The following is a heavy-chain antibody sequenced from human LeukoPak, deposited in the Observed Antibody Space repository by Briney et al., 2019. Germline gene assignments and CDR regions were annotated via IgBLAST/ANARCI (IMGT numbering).Heavy chain of an antibody. J-gene: IGHJ4*02. CDR3: AKEYPSSSWYGDYFDY. CDR1: GFTFSSYG. CDR2: ISYDGSNK. D-gene: IGHD6-13*01. V-gene: IGHV3-30*18. Sequence: GGSLRLSCAAPGFTFSSYGMHWVRQAPGKGLEWVAVISYDGSNKYYADSVKGRFTISRDNSKNTLYLQMNSLRAEDTAVYYCAKEYPSSSWYGDYFDYWGQGTLVTVSS.